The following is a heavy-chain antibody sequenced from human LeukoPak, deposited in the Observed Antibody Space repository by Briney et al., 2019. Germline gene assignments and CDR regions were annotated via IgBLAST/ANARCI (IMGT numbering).Heavy chain of an antibody. CDR1: GYTFNSYA. J-gene: IGHJ4*02. CDR2: INAGNGNT. V-gene: IGHV1-3*01. D-gene: IGHD2-21*02. Sequence: ASVKVSCKASGYTFNSYAMHWVRQAPGQRLEWMGWINAGNGNTKYSQKFQGRVTITRDTSASTAYMELSSLRSEDTAVYYCARVDRPLLRRGYYFDYWGQGTLVTVSS. CDR3: ARVDRPLLRRGYYFDY.